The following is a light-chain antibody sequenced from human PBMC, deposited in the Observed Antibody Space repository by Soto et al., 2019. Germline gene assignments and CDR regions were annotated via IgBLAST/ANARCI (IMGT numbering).Light chain of an antibody. J-gene: IGKJ5*01. Sequence: EIVMTQSPATLSVSPGERATLSCRASQSVSSYLAWYQQKPGQTPRLLIYDTSTRATGIPARFSGSGSGTEFTLTISSLQSEYFAIYYCQQYNHWPLITVGQGTLLEIK. CDR2: DTS. V-gene: IGKV3-15*01. CDR1: QSVSSY. CDR3: QQYNHWPLIT.